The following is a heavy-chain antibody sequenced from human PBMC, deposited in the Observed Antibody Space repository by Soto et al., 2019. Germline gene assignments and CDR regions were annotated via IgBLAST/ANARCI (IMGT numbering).Heavy chain of an antibody. CDR2: IYYSRST. D-gene: IGHD3-16*02. Sequence: QVQLQESGPGLVKPSETLSLTCTVSGGSISSYYWSWIRQPPGKGLEWIGYIYYSRSTNYNPPLMSRVTISVDTSKNQFVLKLSSVTAAETAVDYCARSLRQYYYYYYMDVWGKGSTVTVSS. CDR3: ARSLRQYYYYYYMDV. J-gene: IGHJ6*03. CDR1: GGSISSYY. V-gene: IGHV4-59*01.